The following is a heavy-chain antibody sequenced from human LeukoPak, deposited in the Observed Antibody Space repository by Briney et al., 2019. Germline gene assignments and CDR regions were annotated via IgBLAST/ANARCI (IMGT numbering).Heavy chain of an antibody. D-gene: IGHD5-18*01. V-gene: IGHV3-23*01. CDR3: AKDLNRGYTYGYAFDY. Sequence: GGSLRLSCAASGFTFSSYSMNWVRQAPGKGLGWVSGISGSGGNTYYADSVKGRFTISRDNSKNTLYLQMNSLRAEDTAVYYCAKDLNRGYTYGYAFDYWGQGTLVTVSS. CDR1: GFTFSSYS. CDR2: ISGSGGNT. J-gene: IGHJ4*02.